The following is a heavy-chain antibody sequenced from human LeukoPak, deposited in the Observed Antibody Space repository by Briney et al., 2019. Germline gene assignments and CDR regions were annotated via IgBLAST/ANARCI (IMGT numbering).Heavy chain of an antibody. CDR2: IHYSGST. J-gene: IGHJ3*02. CDR3: ARDLPVAGHAFDI. Sequence: SETLSLTCTVSGGSISSADYYWSWIRQPPGKGLEWIGYIHYSGSTYYNPSLKSRVTISVDASKKQLSLKLSSVTAADTAVYYCARDLPVAGHAFDIWGQGTMVTVSS. CDR1: GGSISSADYY. V-gene: IGHV4-30-4*01. D-gene: IGHD6-19*01.